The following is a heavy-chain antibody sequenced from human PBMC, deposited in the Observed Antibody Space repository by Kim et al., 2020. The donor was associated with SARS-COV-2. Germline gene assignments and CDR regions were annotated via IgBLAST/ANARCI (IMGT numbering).Heavy chain of an antibody. V-gene: IGHV3-13*05. CDR1: GFTFSSYD. D-gene: IGHD6-13*01. J-gene: IGHJ2*01. CDR3: ARGTSHSSSWPPRWYFDL. Sequence: GGSLRLSCAASGFTFSSYDMHWVRQATGKGLEWVSAIGTAGDPYYPGSVKGRFTISRENAKNSLYLQMNSLRAGDTAVYYCARGTSHSSSWPPRWYFDLWGRGTLVTVSS. CDR2: IGTAGDP.